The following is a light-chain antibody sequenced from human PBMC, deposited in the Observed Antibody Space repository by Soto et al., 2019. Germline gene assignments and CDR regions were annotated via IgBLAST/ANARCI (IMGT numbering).Light chain of an antibody. J-gene: IGLJ1*01. CDR2: RNN. CDR1: SSNIESNY. V-gene: IGLV1-47*01. CDR3: AAWDDSLSGYV. Sequence: QSVLTQPPSASGTPGQKGTISCSGSSSNIESNYVYWYQQLPGTAPKLLIYRNNQRPSGVPDRFSGSKSGTSASLAISGLRSEDEADYYCAAWDDSLSGYVFGTGTKLTVL.